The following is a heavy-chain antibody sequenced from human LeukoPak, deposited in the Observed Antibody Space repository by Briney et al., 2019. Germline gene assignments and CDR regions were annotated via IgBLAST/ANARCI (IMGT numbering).Heavy chain of an antibody. CDR3: ARGRTYYYGSGSYYRDAFDI. J-gene: IGHJ3*02. V-gene: IGHV1-3*01. D-gene: IGHD3-10*01. CDR1: GYSFTSYT. Sequence: ASVKVSCKASGYSFTSYTMHWVRQAPGQRLEWMGWINAGNGNTKYSQKFQGRVTMTRDTSISTAYMELSRLRSDDTAVYYCARGRTYYYGSGSYYRDAFDIWGQGTMVTVSS. CDR2: INAGNGNT.